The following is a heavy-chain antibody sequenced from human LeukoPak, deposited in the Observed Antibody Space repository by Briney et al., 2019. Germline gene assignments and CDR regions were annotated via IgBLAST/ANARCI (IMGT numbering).Heavy chain of an antibody. J-gene: IGHJ4*02. Sequence: SETLSLTCTVSGGSISSYYWSWIRQPPGKGLEWIGYIYYSGSTNYNPSLKSRVTISVDTPKNQLSLKVTSVIAADTAVYYCARGKGYTREYLPYYWGQGTLVTVSS. D-gene: IGHD2-15*01. V-gene: IGHV4-59*01. CDR1: GGSISSYY. CDR2: IYYSGST. CDR3: ARGKGYTREYLPYY.